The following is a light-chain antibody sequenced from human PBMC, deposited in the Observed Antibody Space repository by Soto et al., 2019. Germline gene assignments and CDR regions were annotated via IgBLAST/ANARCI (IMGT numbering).Light chain of an antibody. CDR3: SSYTSSSTLRV. CDR1: SSDVGVYNY. J-gene: IGLJ1*01. Sequence: QSVLTQPRSVSGSPGQSVTISCTGTSSDVGVYNYVSWYQQYPGKAPKIMIYDVSKRPSGVPDRFSGSKSDNTASLTISGLQAEDEADYYCSSYTSSSTLRVFGTGTKVTVL. V-gene: IGLV2-11*01. CDR2: DVS.